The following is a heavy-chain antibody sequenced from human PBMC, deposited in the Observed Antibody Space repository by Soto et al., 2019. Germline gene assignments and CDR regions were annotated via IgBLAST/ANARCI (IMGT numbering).Heavy chain of an antibody. D-gene: IGHD3-22*01. V-gene: IGHV3-30-3*01. CDR2: ISYDGSNK. CDR1: GFTFSSYA. CDR3: ARDSGYLNYYFDY. J-gene: IGHJ4*02. Sequence: PGGSLRLSCAASGFTFSSYAMHWVRQAPGKGLEWVSVISYDGSNKYYADSVKGRFTISRDNSKNTLYLQMNSLRAEDTAVYYCARDSGYLNYYFDYWGQGTLVTVSS.